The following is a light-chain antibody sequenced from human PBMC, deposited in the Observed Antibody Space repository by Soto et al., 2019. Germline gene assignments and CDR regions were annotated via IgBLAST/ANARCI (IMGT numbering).Light chain of an antibody. Sequence: DIQMTQSPSSVSASVGDRITSTCRASQDICGGLAWFQQKPGKAPQYLIQAASILQSGVPSRFSGSGSGTEFILTINNLQPEDFASYFCLQVYSFPQTFGLGTKVDIK. J-gene: IGKJ1*01. CDR1: QDICGG. CDR3: LQVYSFPQT. V-gene: IGKV1-12*01. CDR2: AAS.